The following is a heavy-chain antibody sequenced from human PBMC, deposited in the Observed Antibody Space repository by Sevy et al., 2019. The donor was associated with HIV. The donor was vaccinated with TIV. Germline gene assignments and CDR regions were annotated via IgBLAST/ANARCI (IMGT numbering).Heavy chain of an antibody. V-gene: IGHV3-11*01. CDR2: MSNSGTTI. D-gene: IGHD3-10*01. CDR3: ARPWFGEADGMDV. J-gene: IGHJ6*02. Sequence: GGSLRLSCTASGFMLSDYHMSWIRQAPGKGLEWISYMSNSGTTIYYAESVKGRFSISRDNAEKSLYLQMNSLRAEDTAVYYCARPWFGEADGMDVWGQGTTVTVSS. CDR1: GFMLSDYH.